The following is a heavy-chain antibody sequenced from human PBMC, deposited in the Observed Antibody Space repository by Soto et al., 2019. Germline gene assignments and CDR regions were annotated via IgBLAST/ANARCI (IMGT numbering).Heavy chain of an antibody. CDR3: AKAPDYYGSGSHYTPHPHVIFDY. V-gene: IGHV3-23*01. CDR1: GFTFGNYG. CDR2: ISSSSRRT. Sequence: LRLSCETSGFTFGNYGMGWVRQAPGKGLHWVSGISSSSRRTYYADSVRGRFTISRDNSKNTLYLQMDTLRAEDTAVYYCAKAPDYYGSGSHYTPHPHVIFDYWGQGTLVTVSS. D-gene: IGHD3-10*01. J-gene: IGHJ4*02.